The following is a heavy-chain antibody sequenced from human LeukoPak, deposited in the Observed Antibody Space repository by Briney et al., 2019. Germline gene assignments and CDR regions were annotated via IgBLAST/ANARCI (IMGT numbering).Heavy chain of an antibody. CDR2: ISSSSSYI. Sequence: KTGGSLRLSXAASGFTFSSYGMNWVRQAPGKGLEWVSFISSSSSYIYYADSVKGRFTISRDNAKNSLYLQMNSLRAEDTAVYYCARSIWTITMVRGANTRGVDYWGQGTLVTVSS. CDR1: GFTFSSYG. V-gene: IGHV3-21*01. J-gene: IGHJ4*02. CDR3: ARSIWTITMVRGANTRGVDY. D-gene: IGHD3-10*01.